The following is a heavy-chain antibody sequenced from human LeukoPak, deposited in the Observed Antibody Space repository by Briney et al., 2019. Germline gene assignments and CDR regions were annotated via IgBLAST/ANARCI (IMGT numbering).Heavy chain of an antibody. CDR2: FDPEDGET. Sequence: ASVKVSCKVSGDTLTELSMHWVRQAPGKGLEWMGGFDPEDGETIYAQKFQGRVTMTEDTSTDTAYMELSSLRSEDTAVYYCATAGYSGYDWRLNWGQGTLVTVSS. J-gene: IGHJ4*02. D-gene: IGHD5-12*01. CDR3: ATAGYSGYDWRLN. CDR1: GDTLTELS. V-gene: IGHV1-24*01.